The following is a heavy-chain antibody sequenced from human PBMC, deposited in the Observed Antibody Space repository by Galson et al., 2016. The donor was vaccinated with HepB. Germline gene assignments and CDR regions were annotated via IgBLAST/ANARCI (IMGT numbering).Heavy chain of an antibody. CDR2: ISYDGSNK. CDR1: GFTFSSYT. V-gene: IGHV3-30*04. CDR3: ARDRAMLTGFDY. D-gene: IGHD5-18*01. Sequence: SLRLSCAASGFTFSSYTMHWVRQAPGKGLEWVAVISYDGSNKYYADSVKGRFTIPRDNSKNTLFLQMNSLRAEDTAVYYCARDRAMLTGFDYWGQGTLVTVSS. J-gene: IGHJ4*02.